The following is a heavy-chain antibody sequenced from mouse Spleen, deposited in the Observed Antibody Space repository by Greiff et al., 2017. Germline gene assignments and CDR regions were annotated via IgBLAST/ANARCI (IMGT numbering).Heavy chain of an antibody. D-gene: IGHD2-4*01. Sequence: QVQLKQSGPGLVQPSQSLSITCTVSGFSLTSYGVHWVRQSPGKGLEWLGVIWSGGSTDYNAAFISRLSISKDNSKSQVFFKMNSLQADDTAIYYCARNLDYDYDVRFAYWGQGTLVTVSA. CDR3: ARNLDYDYDVRFAY. V-gene: IGHV2-2*01. CDR1: GFSLTSYG. CDR2: IWSGGST. J-gene: IGHJ3*01.